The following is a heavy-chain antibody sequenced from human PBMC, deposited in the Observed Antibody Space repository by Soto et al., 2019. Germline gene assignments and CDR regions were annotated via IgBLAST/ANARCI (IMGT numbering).Heavy chain of an antibody. CDR1: GFTFSSYS. D-gene: IGHD3-3*01. CDR2: ISSSSSTI. CDR3: ARGGPTIFGVVTYYYGMDV. J-gene: IGHJ6*02. Sequence: EVQLVESGGGLVQPGGSLRLSCAASGFTFSSYSMNWVRQAPGKGLKWVSYISSSSSTIYYADSVKGRFTISRDNTKNSLYLQMNSLRDEDTAVYYCARGGPTIFGVVTYYYGMDVWGQGTTVTVSS. V-gene: IGHV3-48*02.